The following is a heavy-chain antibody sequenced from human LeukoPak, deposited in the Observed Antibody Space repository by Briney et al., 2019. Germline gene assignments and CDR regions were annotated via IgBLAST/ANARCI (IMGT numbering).Heavy chain of an antibody. V-gene: IGHV3-7*01. CDR2: IKQDGSEK. D-gene: IGHD5-12*01. CDR3: ARLGYSGYDAFDY. Sequence: PSETLSLTCAVYGGSFSGYYWSWIRQAPGKGLEWVANIKQDGSEKYYVDSVKGRFTISRDNAKNSLYLQMNSLRAEDTAVYYCARLGYSGYDAFDYWGQGTLVTVSS. J-gene: IGHJ4*02. CDR1: GGSFSGYY.